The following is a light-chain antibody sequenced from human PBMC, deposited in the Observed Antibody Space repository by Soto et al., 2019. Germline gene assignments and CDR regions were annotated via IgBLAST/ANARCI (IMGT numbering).Light chain of an antibody. V-gene: IGKV3-11*01. CDR1: QSVSSF. CDR2: DAS. J-gene: IGKJ3*01. CDR3: QQRSNWLFT. Sequence: EIVLTQSPVTLSLSPGERATLSCRASQSVSSFLAWYQQRPGQAPRLLIYDASSRATGIPARFSGSGSGTDFTLTISSLEPEDFAVYYCQQRSNWLFTFGPGTKVDIK.